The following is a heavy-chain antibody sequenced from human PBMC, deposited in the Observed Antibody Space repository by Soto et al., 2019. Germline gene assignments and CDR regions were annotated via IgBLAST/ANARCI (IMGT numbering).Heavy chain of an antibody. CDR1: GGSFSGYY. V-gene: IGHV4-34*01. CDR3: ARGRGPLDY. Sequence: QVQLQQWGAGLLKPSETLSLTCAVYGGSFSGYYWSWIRQPPGKGLEWIEEINHSGSTNYNQSLKNRFTISVDTSKNQFSLKLSSVTAADTAVYYCARGRGPLDYWGQGTLVTVSS. J-gene: IGHJ4*02. D-gene: IGHD3-10*01. CDR2: INHSGST.